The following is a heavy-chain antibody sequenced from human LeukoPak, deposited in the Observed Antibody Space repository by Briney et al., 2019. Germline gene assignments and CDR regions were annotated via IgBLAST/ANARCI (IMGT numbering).Heavy chain of an antibody. Sequence: PSESLSLTCTVSGPSFSYFYCSCIRQPPGKGLEWIGYIYYSGSTNYNPSLKSRVTISVDTSKNQFSLKLSSVTAADTAVYYCARAHHRRVYDYVWGSYPYWGQGTLVTVSS. CDR3: ARAHHRRVYDYVWGSYPY. V-gene: IGHV4-59*01. D-gene: IGHD3-16*02. CDR1: GPSFSYFY. CDR2: IYYSGST. J-gene: IGHJ4*02.